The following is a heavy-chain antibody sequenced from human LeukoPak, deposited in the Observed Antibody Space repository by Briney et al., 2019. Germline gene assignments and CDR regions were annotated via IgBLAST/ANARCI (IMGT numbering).Heavy chain of an antibody. V-gene: IGHV3-23*01. CDR3: AKCDITSSCNFDY. Sequence: GGSLRLSCAASGFTFSSYSMNWVRQAPGKGLEWVSAISGSGASTYYADSVKGRFTISRDNSKDTLYLQMNSLRAEDTALYYCAKCDITSSCNFDYWGQGTLVTVSS. CDR1: GFTFSSYS. CDR2: ISGSGAST. D-gene: IGHD6-6*01. J-gene: IGHJ4*02.